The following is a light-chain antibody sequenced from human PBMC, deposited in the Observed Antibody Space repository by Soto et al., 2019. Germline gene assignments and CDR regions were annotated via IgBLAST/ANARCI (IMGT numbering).Light chain of an antibody. J-gene: IGLJ3*02. CDR1: SGHSSFA. V-gene: IGLV4-69*01. Sequence: SLGASVKLTCTLSSGHSSFAIAWHQQQPEKGPRYLMKLNSDGSHSKGDGIPDRFSGSSSGAERYLTISSLQSEDEADYFCQTWGTGIQVFGGGTKLTVL. CDR3: QTWGTGIQV. CDR2: LNSDGSH.